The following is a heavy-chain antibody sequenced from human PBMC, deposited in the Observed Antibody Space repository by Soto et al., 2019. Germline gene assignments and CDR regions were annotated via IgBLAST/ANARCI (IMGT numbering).Heavy chain of an antibody. V-gene: IGHV4-30-4*01. CDR2: IFYSGST. D-gene: IGHD3-22*01. CDR1: GGSISSGDYY. J-gene: IGHJ4*02. Sequence: LSLTCTVSGGSISSGDYYWSWIRQPPGKGLEWIGYIFYSGSTYYNPSLKSRVTISVDTSKNQFSLKLTSVTAADTAVYYCARGGLYYDSSGYYYQKPLDYWGQGTLVTVSS. CDR3: ARGGLYYDSSGYYYQKPLDY.